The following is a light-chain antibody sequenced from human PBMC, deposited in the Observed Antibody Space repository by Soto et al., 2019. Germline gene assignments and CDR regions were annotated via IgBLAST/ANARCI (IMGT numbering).Light chain of an antibody. V-gene: IGKV3-15*01. J-gene: IGKJ4*01. CDR1: QSVGSK. CDR2: DAF. Sequence: EVVMTQSPATLSVSPGERATLSCRASQSVGSKLAWYQQKPGQAPRLLIFDAFTRATGIPARFSGSGSGTEFTLCIRSLQSEDCGVYYCQQYNNWPPLTFGGGTKVEI. CDR3: QQYNNWPPLT.